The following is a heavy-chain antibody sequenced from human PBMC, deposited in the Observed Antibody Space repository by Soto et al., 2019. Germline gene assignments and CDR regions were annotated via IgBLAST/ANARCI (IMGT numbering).Heavy chain of an antibody. CDR1: AFTFSSYA. Sequence: SLRLSCSASAFTFSSYAMSWVRQAPGKGLEWVSAISGSGYSTHYADSVKGRFTISRDKSKNTLYLQMNSLRAEDTAVYYCAKTLGFDYWSGMDVWGQGTTVTVSS. CDR3: AKTLGFDYWSGMDV. J-gene: IGHJ6*02. CDR2: ISGSGYST. D-gene: IGHD3-3*01. V-gene: IGHV3-23*01.